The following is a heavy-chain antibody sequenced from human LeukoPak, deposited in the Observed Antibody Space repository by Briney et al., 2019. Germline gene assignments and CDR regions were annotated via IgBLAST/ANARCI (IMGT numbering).Heavy chain of an antibody. J-gene: IGHJ4*02. CDR2: ISYDGSIE. V-gene: IGHV3-30*18. CDR1: GFTFSSYG. Sequence: PGRSLRLSCAASGFTFSSYGMHWVRQAPGKGLEWVAVISYDGSIEYYADSVKGRFSISGDNSKNTLYLLMNSLRAEDTALYYCAKGISSGYFDYWGQGTLVTVSS. D-gene: IGHD3-22*01. CDR3: AKGISSGYFDY.